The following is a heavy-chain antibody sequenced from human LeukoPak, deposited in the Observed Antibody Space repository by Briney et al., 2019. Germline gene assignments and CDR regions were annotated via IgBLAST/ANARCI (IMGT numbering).Heavy chain of an antibody. Sequence: GASVKVSCKASGYTFTGYYMHWVRQAPGQGLEWMGWINPNSGGTNYAQKFQGWVTMTRNTSISTAYMELSSLRSEDTAVYYCARGVEMATSSGFDYWGQGTLVTVSS. CDR2: INPNSGGT. CDR1: GYTFTGYY. J-gene: IGHJ4*02. D-gene: IGHD5-24*01. CDR3: ARGVEMATSSGFDY. V-gene: IGHV1-2*04.